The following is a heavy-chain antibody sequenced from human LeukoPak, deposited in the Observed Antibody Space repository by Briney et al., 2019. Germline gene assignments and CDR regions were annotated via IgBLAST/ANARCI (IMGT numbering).Heavy chain of an antibody. CDR2: IIPIFGTA. CDR1: GGTFSSYA. V-gene: IGHV1-69*06. Sequence: SVKVSCKASGGTFSSYAISWVRQAPGQGLEWMGGIIPIFGTANYAQKFQGRVTITADKSTSTAYMELSSLRSEDTAVYYCARDLPYSSSWHDAFDTWGQGTMVTVSS. J-gene: IGHJ3*02. D-gene: IGHD6-13*01. CDR3: ARDLPYSSSWHDAFDT.